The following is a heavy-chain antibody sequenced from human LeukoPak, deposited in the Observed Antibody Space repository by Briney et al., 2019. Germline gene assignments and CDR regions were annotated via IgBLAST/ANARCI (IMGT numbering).Heavy chain of an antibody. J-gene: IGHJ4*02. V-gene: IGHV1-46*02. Sequence: ASVNVSCKTSGYSFNSHHLHWVRQAPGQGLEWMGVKFSHDGTTSYTQNFQGRLNMTGETSTSTVYMELSSLRSEDTAVYYCARVGYYESSGYYEYWGQGTLVTVSS. D-gene: IGHD3-22*01. CDR3: ARVGYYESSGYYEY. CDR2: KFSHDGTT. CDR1: GYSFNSHH.